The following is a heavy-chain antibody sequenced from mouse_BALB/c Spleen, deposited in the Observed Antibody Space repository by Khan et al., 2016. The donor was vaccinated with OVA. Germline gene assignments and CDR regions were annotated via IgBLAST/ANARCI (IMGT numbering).Heavy chain of an antibody. CDR2: INPHIGET. CDR3: ARIYGSDFDY. Sequence: EVQLQQSGPELVKPGASVKISCKASGYSFTGYFMNWVMQSHGKSLEWIGRINPHIGETFYNQKFKGKATLTVAESSSTAHMELRSLASEDSAVYYCARIYGSDFDYWGQGTTLTVSS. CDR1: GYSFTGYF. J-gene: IGHJ2*01. D-gene: IGHD1-1*01. V-gene: IGHV1-20*02.